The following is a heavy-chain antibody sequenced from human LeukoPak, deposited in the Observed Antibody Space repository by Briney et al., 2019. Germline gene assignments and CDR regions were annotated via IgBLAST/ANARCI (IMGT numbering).Heavy chain of an antibody. CDR2: IIPILGIA. CDR3: ASGGSYGRL. CDR1: GGTFSSYA. J-gene: IGHJ4*02. D-gene: IGHD1-26*01. V-gene: IGHV1-69*04. Sequence: SVKVSCKASGGTFSSYAISWVRQAPGQWLEWMGRIIPILGIAIYAQKFQGRVTITADKSTSTAYMELSSLRSEDTAVYYCASGGSYGRLWGQGTLVTVSS.